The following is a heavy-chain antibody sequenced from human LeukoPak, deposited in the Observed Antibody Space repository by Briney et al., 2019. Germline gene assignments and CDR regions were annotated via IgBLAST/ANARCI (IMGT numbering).Heavy chain of an antibody. CDR3: AKGQGYNYGDSIDY. V-gene: IGHV3-23*03. CDR1: GFTFNNYA. Sequence: PGGSLRLSCAASGFTFNNYAMTWVRHAPGKGLEWVSVINGGGSAYCEDPVQGRFTVSRDNSKNTLYLQMNSLRDEDTAVYYCAKGQGYNYGDSIDYWGQGTLVTVSS. CDR2: INGGGSA. D-gene: IGHD5-18*01. J-gene: IGHJ4*02.